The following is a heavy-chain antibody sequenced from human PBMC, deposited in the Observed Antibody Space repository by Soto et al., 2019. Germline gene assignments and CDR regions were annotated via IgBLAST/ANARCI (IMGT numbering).Heavy chain of an antibody. CDR3: TRDAYYDFWSGYSGYYYYYMDV. V-gene: IGHV3-74*01. D-gene: IGHD3-3*01. CDR2: INGDGSST. Sequence: GGSLRHSCAASGVTFSSYWMHWVRQAPGKGLVWVSRINGDGSSTSYADSVKGRFTISRDNAKNTLYLQMNSLRAEDTAVYYCTRDAYYDFWSGYSGYYYYYMDVWGKGTTVTVSS. J-gene: IGHJ6*03. CDR1: GVTFSSYW.